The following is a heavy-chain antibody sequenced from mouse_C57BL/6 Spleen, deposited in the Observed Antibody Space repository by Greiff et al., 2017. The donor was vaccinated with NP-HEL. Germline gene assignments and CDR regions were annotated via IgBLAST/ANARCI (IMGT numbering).Heavy chain of an antibody. CDR3: AERAGLGRGWFAY. D-gene: IGHD3-3*01. J-gene: IGHJ3*01. CDR1: GYTFTSYW. CDR2: IDPSDSYT. V-gene: IGHV1-69*01. Sequence: QVQLQQPGAELVMPGASVKLSCKASGYTFTSYWMHWVKQRPGQGLEWIGEIDPSDSYTNYNQKFKGKSTLTVDKSSSTAYMQLSSLTSEDSAVYYCAERAGLGRGWFAYWGQGTLVTVSA.